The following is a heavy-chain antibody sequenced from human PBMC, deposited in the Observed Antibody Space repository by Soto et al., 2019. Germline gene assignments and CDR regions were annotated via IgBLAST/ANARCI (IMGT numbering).Heavy chain of an antibody. Sequence: EVQLLESGGGLVQPGGSLRLSCAASGFTFSSYVMTWVRQAPGKGLEWVSAISGSGTNTYFADSVKGRFTISRDNSKNTLYLQMNSLRAEDTAIYYCGKDMYYYDNSGHGTAFDYWGQGTLVTVSS. CDR2: ISGSGTNT. J-gene: IGHJ4*02. CDR3: GKDMYYYDNSGHGTAFDY. V-gene: IGHV3-23*01. CDR1: GFTFSSYV. D-gene: IGHD3-22*01.